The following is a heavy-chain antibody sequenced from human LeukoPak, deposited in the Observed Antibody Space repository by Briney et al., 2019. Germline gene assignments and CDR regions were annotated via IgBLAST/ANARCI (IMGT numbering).Heavy chain of an antibody. CDR1: GFTFSTYR. V-gene: IGHV3-74*01. CDR3: ARGESSSWYV. D-gene: IGHD6-13*01. Sequence: PGGSLRLSCAGSGFTFSTYRMHWVRQGPGKGLVWVSGMNSDGSSTVYADSVKGRFTISRDNARNTLYLQMNNLRAEDTAVYYCARGESSSWYVWGQGTLVTVSS. J-gene: IGHJ4*02. CDR2: MNSDGSST.